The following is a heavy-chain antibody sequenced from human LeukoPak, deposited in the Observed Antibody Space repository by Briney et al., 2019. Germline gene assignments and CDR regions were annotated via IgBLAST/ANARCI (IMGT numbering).Heavy chain of an antibody. CDR2: ISPSGSSI. CDR1: GLTFSDYY. CDR3: ARGTAWSPLDFDH. V-gene: IGHV3-11*04. J-gene: IGHJ4*02. Sequence: GGSLRLSCAVSGLTFSDYYMSWTRQAPGKGPELVSYISPSGSSIFYVDSVKGRFTISRDNANNLLYLQMNSLRAEDTAVYYCARGTAWSPLDFDHWGQGIPVTVSS. D-gene: IGHD2-21*02.